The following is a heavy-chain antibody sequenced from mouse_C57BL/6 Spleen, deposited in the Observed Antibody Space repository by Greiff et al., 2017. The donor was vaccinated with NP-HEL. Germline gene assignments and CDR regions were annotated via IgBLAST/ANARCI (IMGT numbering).Heavy chain of an antibody. Sequence: DVQLQESGPGLVKPSQSLSLTCTVTGYSITSGYGWNWIRQFPGNKLEWMGYISYSGSTNYNPSLKSRISIPRYTSKNQFFLQLNSVATEDTATYYCTRTARIKYWGQGTTLTVSS. D-gene: IGHD1-2*01. V-gene: IGHV3-2*02. CDR3: TRTARIKY. CDR1: GYSITSGYG. J-gene: IGHJ2*01. CDR2: ISYSGST.